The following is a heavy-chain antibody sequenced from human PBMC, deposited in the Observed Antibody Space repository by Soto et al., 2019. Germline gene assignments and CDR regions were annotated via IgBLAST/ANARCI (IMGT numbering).Heavy chain of an antibody. Sequence: EVQLVESGGGLVRPGGSLRLSCAASGFTFSSYSMNWVRQAPGKGLEWVSYISSSSSTIYYADSVKGRFTISRDNAKNSLYLQMNSPRDEDTAVYYCARDHDSSGWYDAFDIWGQGTMVTVSS. J-gene: IGHJ3*02. V-gene: IGHV3-48*02. CDR3: ARDHDSSGWYDAFDI. D-gene: IGHD6-19*01. CDR1: GFTFSSYS. CDR2: ISSSSSTI.